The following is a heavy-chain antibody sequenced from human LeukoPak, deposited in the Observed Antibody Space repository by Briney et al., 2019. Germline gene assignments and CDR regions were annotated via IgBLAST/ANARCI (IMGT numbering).Heavy chain of an antibody. J-gene: IGHJ3*02. CDR1: GFTVSSNY. D-gene: IGHD3-22*01. CDR2: IYSGGST. V-gene: IGHV3-53*01. CDR3: ARAVVMFAFDI. Sequence: PGGSLRLSCAASGFTVSSNYMSWLRQAPGRGLECVSVIYSGGSTYYADSVKGRFTISRDNSKNTLYLQMNSLRAEDTAVYYCARAVVMFAFDIWGQGTMVTVSS.